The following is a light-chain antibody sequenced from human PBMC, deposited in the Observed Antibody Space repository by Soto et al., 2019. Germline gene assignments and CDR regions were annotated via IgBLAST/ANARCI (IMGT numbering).Light chain of an antibody. CDR2: DAS. V-gene: IGKV3-11*01. Sequence: EIVLTQSPATLSLSPGERATLSCRASQSVGSHLVWYQQKPGQAPRLLISDASNRATGIPARFSGSGSGTDFTLTINSLEPGDFAVYYCQQRSSWPITFGQGTRLEIK. CDR1: QSVGSH. CDR3: QQRSSWPIT. J-gene: IGKJ5*01.